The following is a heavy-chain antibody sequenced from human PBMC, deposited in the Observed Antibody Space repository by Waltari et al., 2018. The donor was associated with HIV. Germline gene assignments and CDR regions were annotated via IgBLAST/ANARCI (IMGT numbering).Heavy chain of an antibody. CDR2: IYYSGST. Sequence: QVQLLDSAPGLVKPSETLPLTCSVSGGPLSSSYWSWIRQPPGKGLEWIGYIYYSGSTNYNPSLKSRVTISVDTSKNQFSLKLSSVTAADTAVYYCARDAGSGSPRSYYYYGMDVWGQGTTVTVSS. CDR3: ARDAGSGSPRSYYYYGMDV. D-gene: IGHD1-26*01. J-gene: IGHJ6*02. V-gene: IGHV4-59*01. CDR1: GGPLSSSY.